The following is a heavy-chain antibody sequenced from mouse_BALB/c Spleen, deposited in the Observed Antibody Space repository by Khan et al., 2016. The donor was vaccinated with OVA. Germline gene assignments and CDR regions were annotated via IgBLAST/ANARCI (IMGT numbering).Heavy chain of an antibody. CDR1: GYTFTDYS. Sequence: VKLLESGPELVRPGVSVKISCKGSGYTFTDYSMHWVKQSHAKSLEWIGVISTDSVNTNYNQKFKGKATLTVDKSSSTAYMELARMTSEDSAILYCSIRMYFNYWGQGTTLTVSS. V-gene: IGHV1S137*01. J-gene: IGHJ2*01. CDR3: SIRMYFNY. CDR2: ISTDSVNT.